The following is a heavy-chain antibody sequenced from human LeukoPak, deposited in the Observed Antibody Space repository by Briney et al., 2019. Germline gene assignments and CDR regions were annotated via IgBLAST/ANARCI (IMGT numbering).Heavy chain of an antibody. CDR2: IYYSGST. Sequence: PSETLSLTCTVSGGSISSYYWSWIRQPPGKGLEWIGYIYYSGSTNYNPSLKSRVTISVDTSKNQFSLKLSSVTAADTAVYYCARRAPYGSGSYYSPGGYGMDVWGQGTTVTVSS. J-gene: IGHJ6*02. D-gene: IGHD3-10*01. CDR3: ARRAPYGSGSYYSPGGYGMDV. CDR1: GGSISSYY. V-gene: IGHV4-59*08.